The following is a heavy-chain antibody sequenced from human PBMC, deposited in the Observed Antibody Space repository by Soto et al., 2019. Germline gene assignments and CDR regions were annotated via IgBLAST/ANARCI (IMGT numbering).Heavy chain of an antibody. CDR3: GRDLKGDTKLDY. Sequence: QVQLVESGGGVVQPGGSLRLSCAASGFIFSNYAMQWVRQAPGKGLEWMAAISYDGNTQYYADSVRGRFTISRDNSKNTVYVQMISLRAEDTAVYYCGRDLKGDTKLDYWGQGTLVTVSS. V-gene: IGHV3-30-3*01. CDR1: GFIFSNYA. D-gene: IGHD1-26*01. CDR2: ISYDGNTQ. J-gene: IGHJ4*02.